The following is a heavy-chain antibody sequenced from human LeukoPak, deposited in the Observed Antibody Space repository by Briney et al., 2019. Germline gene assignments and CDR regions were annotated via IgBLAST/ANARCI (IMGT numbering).Heavy chain of an antibody. CDR2: IYYRGGT. J-gene: IGHJ4*01. V-gene: IGHV4-59*08. D-gene: IGHD6-19*01. Sequence: PSETLSLTCTVSGDSINGYFWSWIRQPPGQGLEWVGYIYYRGGTNYNPSLGGRITVSLDTSRNQFFLRLTSVTPADTAMYYCARHGNTGPVSGLPLDHWGHGTLVSVSS. CDR3: ARHGNTGPVSGLPLDH. CDR1: GDSINGYF.